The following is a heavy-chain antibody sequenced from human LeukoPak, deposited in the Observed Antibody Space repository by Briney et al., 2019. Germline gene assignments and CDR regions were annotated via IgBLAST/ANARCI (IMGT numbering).Heavy chain of an antibody. J-gene: IGHJ4*02. Sequence: PGGSLRLSCAASGFTFSNAWMSWVRQALGKGLEWVGRIKSKTDGGTTDYAAPVKGRFTISRDDSKNTLYLQMNSLKTEDTAVYYCTTDREIQLWLGSPDYWGQGTLVTVSS. CDR2: IKSKTDGGTT. CDR3: TTDREIQLWLGSPDY. D-gene: IGHD5-18*01. CDR1: GFTFSNAW. V-gene: IGHV3-15*01.